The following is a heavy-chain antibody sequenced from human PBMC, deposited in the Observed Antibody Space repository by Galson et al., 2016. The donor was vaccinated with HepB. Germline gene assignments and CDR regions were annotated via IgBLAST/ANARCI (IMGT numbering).Heavy chain of an antibody. V-gene: IGHV1-18*01. CDR1: GYTFTSFD. Sequence: SVKVSCKASGYTFTSFDISWLRQAPGQGLEWIGWITGYNGNIKYAQKFQYRVTLTRDTSTSTAYMELRSLRSDDTAVYHCAKGGQKFDYATRYCDYWGQGSLVTVSS. CDR3: AKGGQKFDYATRYCDY. J-gene: IGHJ4*02. CDR2: ITGYNGNI. D-gene: IGHD2-8*01.